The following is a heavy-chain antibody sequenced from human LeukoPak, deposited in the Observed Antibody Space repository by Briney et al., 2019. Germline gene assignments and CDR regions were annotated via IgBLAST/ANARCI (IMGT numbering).Heavy chain of an antibody. CDR1: GYTLTELS. CDR3: ATSYIVVVPSLGGHGAFDI. CDR2: FHPEDGET. Sequence: ASVKVSCKVSGYTLTELSMHWVRQAPGKGLEWMGGFHPEDGETIYAQKFQGRVTMAEDTSTDTAYMEPSSLRSEDTAVYYCATSYIVVVPSLGGHGAFDIWGQGTMVTVSS. V-gene: IGHV1-24*01. D-gene: IGHD2-2*01. J-gene: IGHJ3*02.